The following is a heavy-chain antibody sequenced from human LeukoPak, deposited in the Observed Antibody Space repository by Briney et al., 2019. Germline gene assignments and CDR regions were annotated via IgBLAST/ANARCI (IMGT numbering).Heavy chain of an antibody. J-gene: IGHJ4*02. V-gene: IGHV3-74*01. CDR3: AARPPVATLAPFDY. D-gene: IGHD2-15*01. CDR2: IIGDGTRT. CDR1: GFSFSYYW. Sequence: GGSLRLSCAASGFSFSYYWMHWVRQGSGKGPVWVSRIIGDGTRTDYADSVKGRFTISRDNAKSTLYLQMNSLRAEDTAVYYCAARPPVATLAPFDYWGQGTLVTVSS.